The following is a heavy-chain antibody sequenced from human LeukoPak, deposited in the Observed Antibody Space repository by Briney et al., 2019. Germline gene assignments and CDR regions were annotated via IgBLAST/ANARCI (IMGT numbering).Heavy chain of an antibody. V-gene: IGHV1-2*02. Sequence: ASVEVSCKASGYTFTGYYMHWVRQAPGQGLEWMGWINPNSGGTNYAQKLQGRVTMTRDTSISTAYMELSRLRSDDTAVYYCARGSSSPRYLQHWGQGTLVTVSS. CDR1: GYTFTGYY. J-gene: IGHJ1*01. CDR3: ARGSSSPRYLQH. CDR2: INPNSGGT. D-gene: IGHD6-19*01.